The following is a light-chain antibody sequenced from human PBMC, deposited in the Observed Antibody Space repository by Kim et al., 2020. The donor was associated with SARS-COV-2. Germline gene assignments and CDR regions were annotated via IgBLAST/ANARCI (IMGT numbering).Light chain of an antibody. CDR1: KLGDKY. Sequence: VSPGQTASITCSGDKLGDKYACWYQQQPGQSPVLVIYQDSKRPSGIPERFSGSNSGNTATLTISGTQAMDEADYYCQAWDSSTGVFGGGTQLTVL. J-gene: IGLJ2*01. CDR2: QDS. V-gene: IGLV3-1*01. CDR3: QAWDSSTGV.